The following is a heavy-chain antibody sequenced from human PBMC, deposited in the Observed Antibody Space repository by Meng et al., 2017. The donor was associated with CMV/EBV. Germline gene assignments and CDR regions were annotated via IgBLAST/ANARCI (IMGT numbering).Heavy chain of an antibody. J-gene: IGHJ6*02. D-gene: IGHD2-2*01. Sequence: SVKVSCKASGGTFSSYAISWVRQAPGQGLEWMGGIIPIFGTANYAQKFQGRVTITTDESTSTAYMELSSLRSEDTAVYYCARGPLYCSSTSCLTWDYYYYYGMDVWGQGTTVTVSS. CDR1: GGTFSSYA. CDR2: IIPIFGTA. CDR3: ARGPLYCSSTSCLTWDYYYYYGMDV. V-gene: IGHV1-69*05.